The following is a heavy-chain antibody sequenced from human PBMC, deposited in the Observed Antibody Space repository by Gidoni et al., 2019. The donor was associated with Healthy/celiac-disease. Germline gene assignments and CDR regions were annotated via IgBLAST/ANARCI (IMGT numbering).Heavy chain of an antibody. CDR3: ARSPVMATIDY. D-gene: IGHD2-21*01. V-gene: IGHV3-21*01. J-gene: IGHJ4*02. CDR1: GFTFSSYS. CDR2: MSSSSSYI. Sequence: EVQLVESGGGLVKPGGSLRLSGTASGFTFSSYSLNWVRQAPGKGLEWVSSMSSSSSYIYYADSAKGRFTISRDNAKNSLYLQMNSLRAEDTAVYYCARSPVMATIDYWGQGTLVTVSS.